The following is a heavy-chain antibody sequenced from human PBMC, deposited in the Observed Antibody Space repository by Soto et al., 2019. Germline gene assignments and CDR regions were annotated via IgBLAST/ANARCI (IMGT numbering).Heavy chain of an antibody. CDR3: ARDIVVVVADKFGGAFDI. Sequence: QVQLVQSGAEVKKPGASVKVSCKASGYTFTSYYMHWVRQAPGQGLEWMGIINPSGGSTSYAQKFQGRVTMTRDTSTSTVYMELSSLRSEDTAVYYCARDIVVVVADKFGGAFDIWGQGTMVTVSS. CDR2: INPSGGST. CDR1: GYTFTSYY. V-gene: IGHV1-46*03. J-gene: IGHJ3*02. D-gene: IGHD2-15*01.